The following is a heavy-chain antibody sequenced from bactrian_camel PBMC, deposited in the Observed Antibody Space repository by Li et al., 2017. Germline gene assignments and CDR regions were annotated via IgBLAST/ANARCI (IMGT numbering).Heavy chain of an antibody. Sequence: HVQLVESGGGSVQAGGSLQLSCTFPGFTSASCGMDWYRQAPGKGLEWVSAITNIGTVYYSSSVKGRLTISRDNAKNTLYLQMNSLGTEDSAMYYCATWAPRQSDGLDTASRGQGTQVTVS. D-gene: IGHD1*01. V-gene: IGHV3S55*01. CDR2: ITNIGTV. CDR1: GFTSASCG. J-gene: IGHJ4*01.